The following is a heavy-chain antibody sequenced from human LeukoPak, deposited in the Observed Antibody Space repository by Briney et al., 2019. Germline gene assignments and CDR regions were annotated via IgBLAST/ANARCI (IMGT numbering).Heavy chain of an antibody. CDR3: ARADGYQLDY. Sequence: RRALRLSCAAYGFTFRSDGRHRVRQAPAKGLEWMAVISYDGSNKYYADSVKGRFTISRDNSKNTLYLQMNSLRAADTAVYCCARADGYQLDYWGQGTLVTVSS. CDR2: ISYDGSNK. J-gene: IGHJ4*02. D-gene: IGHD5-24*01. CDR1: GFTFRSDG. V-gene: IGHV3-30*03.